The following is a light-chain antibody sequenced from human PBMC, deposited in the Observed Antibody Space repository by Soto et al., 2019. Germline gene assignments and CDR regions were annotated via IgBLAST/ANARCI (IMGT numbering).Light chain of an antibody. CDR2: AAS. J-gene: IGKJ4*01. Sequence: DIQMTQSPSSVSASVGDRVTITCRASQGISSWLAWYQQKPGKATKLLIYAASSLPRGVPSRFSGRESGTDFSLTVSSLHPRDFATYYCHQAKSFPYPVGGGTKVELK. CDR1: QGISSW. V-gene: IGKV1-12*02. CDR3: HQAKSFPYP.